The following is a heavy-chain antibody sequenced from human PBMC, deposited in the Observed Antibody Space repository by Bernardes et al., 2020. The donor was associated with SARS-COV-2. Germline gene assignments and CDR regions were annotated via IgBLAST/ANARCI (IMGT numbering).Heavy chain of an antibody. CDR2: ISRSGST. Sequence: SETLSLTCAVSGYGISSDYYWGWIRQPPGKGLEWIGSISRSGSTYYNPSLRSRVIISVDTSKNQFSLNMISVTAADTAVYFCARGPGHCNSTGCQYGMDIWGQGTTVTVSS. J-gene: IGHJ6*02. V-gene: IGHV4-38-2*01. D-gene: IGHD2-2*01. CDR1: GYGISSDYY. CDR3: ARGPGHCNSTGCQYGMDI.